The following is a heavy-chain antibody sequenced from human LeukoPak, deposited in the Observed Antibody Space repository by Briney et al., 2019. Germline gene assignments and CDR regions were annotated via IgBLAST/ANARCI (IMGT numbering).Heavy chain of an antibody. Sequence: GGSLRLSCAASGITFSSYGMHWVRQAPGKGLEWVAVIWYDGSNKYYADSVKGRFTISRDNSKNTLYPQMNSLRAENTAVYYCARDIGYYYDSSGPADYWGQGTLVTVSS. CDR2: IWYDGSNK. CDR1: GITFSSYG. D-gene: IGHD3-22*01. CDR3: ARDIGYYYDSSGPADY. V-gene: IGHV3-33*01. J-gene: IGHJ4*02.